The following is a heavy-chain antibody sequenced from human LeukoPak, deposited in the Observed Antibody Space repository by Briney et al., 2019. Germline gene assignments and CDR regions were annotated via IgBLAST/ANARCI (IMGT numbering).Heavy chain of an antibody. CDR3: ARVPSDYGVYYFDY. CDR2: IYYSGNT. V-gene: IGHV4-31*03. Sequence: SETLSLTCTVSGGSISSGGYYWSWIRQHPGKGLEWIGYIYYSGNTYYNPSLKSRVTISVDTSKNQFSLKLSSVTAADTAVYYCARVPSDYGVYYFDYWGQGILVTVSS. D-gene: IGHD4-17*01. CDR1: GGSISSGGYY. J-gene: IGHJ4*02.